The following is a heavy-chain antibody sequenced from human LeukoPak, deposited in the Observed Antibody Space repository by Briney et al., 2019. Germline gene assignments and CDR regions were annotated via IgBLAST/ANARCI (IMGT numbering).Heavy chain of an antibody. CDR1: GYTFTSYY. V-gene: IGHV1-46*01. D-gene: IGHD6-13*01. Sequence: ASVKVSCKASGYTFTSYYMHWVRQAPGQGLEWMGIINPSGGSTSYARKFQGRVTMTRDTSTSTVYMELSSLRSEDTAVYYCARDLEGIAAEDGGFDPWGQGTLVTVSS. CDR3: ARDLEGIAAEDGGFDP. J-gene: IGHJ5*02. CDR2: INPSGGST.